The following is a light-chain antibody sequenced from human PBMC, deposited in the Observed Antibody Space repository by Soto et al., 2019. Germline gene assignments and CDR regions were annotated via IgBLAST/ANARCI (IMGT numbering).Light chain of an antibody. Sequence: QSALTQPASVSGSPGQSITISCTGTSSDVGGYNYVSWYQQHPGKAPKLIIYDVSDRPSGVSNRFSGSKSGNTASLTISGLQADDEAYYYCSSYTSSSTVVFGGGTKLTVL. CDR2: DVS. J-gene: IGLJ3*02. V-gene: IGLV2-14*01. CDR3: SSYTSSSTVV. CDR1: SSDVGGYNY.